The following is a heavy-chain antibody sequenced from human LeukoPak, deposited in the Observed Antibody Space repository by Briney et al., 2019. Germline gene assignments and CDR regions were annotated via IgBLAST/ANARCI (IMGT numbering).Heavy chain of an antibody. V-gene: IGHV3-21*01. CDR1: GFTFSSYS. J-gene: IGHJ4*02. CDR3: ARDAGTNYYDSSGYYDY. D-gene: IGHD3-22*01. Sequence: GGSLRLSCAASGFTFSSYSMNWVRQAPGKGLEWVSSISSSSSYIYYSDSVKGRFTISRDNAKNSLYLQMNSLRAEDTAVYYYARDAGTNYYDSSGYYDYWGQGTLVTVSS. CDR2: ISSSSSYI.